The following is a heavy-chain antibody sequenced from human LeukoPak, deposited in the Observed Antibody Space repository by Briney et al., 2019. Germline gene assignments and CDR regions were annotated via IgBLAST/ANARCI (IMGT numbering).Heavy chain of an antibody. CDR3: ARDVPYYMDV. CDR2: IYYSGST. Sequence: WETLSLTCTVSGGSISSYYWSWIRHPPAKGLEGIGYIYYSGSTNYNPPLKSRVTISVDTSKIQFALKLSSVTAADTAVYYCARDVPYYMDVWGKGTTVTVSS. V-gene: IGHV4-59*13. CDR1: GGSISSYY. J-gene: IGHJ6*03.